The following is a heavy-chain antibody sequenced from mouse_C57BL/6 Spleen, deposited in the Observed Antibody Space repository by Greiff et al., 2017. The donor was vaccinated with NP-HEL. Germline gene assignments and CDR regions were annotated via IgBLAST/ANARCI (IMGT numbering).Heavy chain of an antibody. V-gene: IGHV5-17*01. CDR2: ISSGSSTN. J-gene: IGHJ4*01. CDR1: GFTFSDYG. Sequence: EVKVVESGGGLVKPGGSLKLSCAASGFTFSDYGMHWVRQAPEKGLEWVAYISSGSSTNYYADTVKGRSTISRDNAKNTLFLQMTSLRSEDTAMYYCASPGFYYYAMDYWGQGTSVTVSS. CDR3: ASPGFYYYAMDY.